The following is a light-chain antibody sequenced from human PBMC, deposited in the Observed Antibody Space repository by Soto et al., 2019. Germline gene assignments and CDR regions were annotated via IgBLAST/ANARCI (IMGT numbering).Light chain of an antibody. CDR2: EVT. CDR3: ISYTSGTSPYD. CDR1: SSDVGGYNY. J-gene: IGLJ1*01. Sequence: SVLTQPPSASGSPGQSVTISCNGTSSDVGGYNYVSWYPHHPGKAPKLIIYEVTNRPSGVSNRFSGSKSGNTASLTISGLQAEDEADYYCISYTSGTSPYDFGTGTKVIGL. V-gene: IGLV2-14*01.